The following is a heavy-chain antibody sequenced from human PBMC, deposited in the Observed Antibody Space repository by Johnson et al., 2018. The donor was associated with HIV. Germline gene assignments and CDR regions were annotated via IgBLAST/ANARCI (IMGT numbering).Heavy chain of an antibody. Sequence: VQLVESGGGLVKPGGSLRLSCAASGFTVSGNYMSWVRQAPGKGLEWVSVIYSGGSTQYADFVKGRFSISRDTSKNTVYLQMNSLRAEDTAVYYCARDNGYYYDSSGSRNAFDIWGQGTMVTVSS. V-gene: IGHV3-66*01. CDR1: GFTVSGNY. J-gene: IGHJ3*02. D-gene: IGHD3-22*01. CDR3: ARDNGYYYDSSGSRNAFDI. CDR2: IYSGGST.